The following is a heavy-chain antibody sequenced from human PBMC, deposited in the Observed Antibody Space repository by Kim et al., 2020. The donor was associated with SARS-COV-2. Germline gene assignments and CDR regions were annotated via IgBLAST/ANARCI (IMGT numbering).Heavy chain of an antibody. V-gene: IGHV3-21*01. D-gene: IGHD5-12*01. J-gene: IGHJ4*02. CDR3: ARDDQGYDFDY. Sequence: IYYADSVKGRFTISRDNAKNSLYLQMNSLRAEDTAVYYCARDDQGYDFDYWGQGTLVTVSS. CDR2: I.